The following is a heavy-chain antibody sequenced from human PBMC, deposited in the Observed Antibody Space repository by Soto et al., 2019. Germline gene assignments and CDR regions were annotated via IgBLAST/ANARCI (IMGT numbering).Heavy chain of an antibody. V-gene: IGHV1-18*01. D-gene: IGHD3-22*01. CDR3: ARGYYYDSSGYYPDYGMDV. CDR2: ISAYNGNT. Sequence: ASVKVSCKASGYTFTSYVISWVRQAPGQGLEWMGWISAYNGNTNYAQKLQGRVTMTTDTSTSTAYMELRSLRSDDTAVYYCARGYYYDSSGYYPDYGMDVWGQGTTVTVSS. CDR1: GYTFTSYV. J-gene: IGHJ6*02.